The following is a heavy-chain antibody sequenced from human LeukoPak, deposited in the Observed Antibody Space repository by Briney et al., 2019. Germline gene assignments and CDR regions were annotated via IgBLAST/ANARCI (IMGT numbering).Heavy chain of an antibody. D-gene: IGHD3-16*01. Sequence: GGSLRLSCAASAFNFNTYPMHWVRQAPGKGLEWVAVISEDGRNGYYLGSVKGRFTISRENSKKMLYLQMNSLRVDDTAVYYCVGGDFHYWGQGTLVTVSS. CDR3: VGGDFHY. CDR2: ISEDGRNG. CDR1: AFNFNTYP. V-gene: IGHV3-30*03. J-gene: IGHJ4*02.